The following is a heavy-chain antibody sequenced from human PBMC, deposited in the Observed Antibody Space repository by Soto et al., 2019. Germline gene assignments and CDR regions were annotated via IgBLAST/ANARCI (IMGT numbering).Heavy chain of an antibody. V-gene: IGHV6-1*01. CDR2: TYYRSKWYN. CDR3: AASIQEQWLAYYYYGMDV. Sequence: PSQTLSITCAISGDSVSSNSAAWNWIRQSPSRGLEWLGRTYYRSKWYNDYAVSVKSRITINPDTSKNQFSLQLNSVTPEDTAVYYCAASIQEQWLAYYYYGMDVWGQGTTVTVSS. J-gene: IGHJ6*02. D-gene: IGHD6-19*01. CDR1: GDSVSSNSAA.